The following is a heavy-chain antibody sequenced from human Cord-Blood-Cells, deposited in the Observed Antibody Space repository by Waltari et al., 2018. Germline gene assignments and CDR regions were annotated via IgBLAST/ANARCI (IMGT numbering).Heavy chain of an antibody. Sequence: QVQLVQSGAEVKKPGASVKVSCKASGYTFTGYYMHWVRQAPGQGLEWMGRINPNRGGTNYAQKFQGRVTMTMDTSISTAYMELSRLRSDDTAVYYCAEEGSGSYFDYWGQGTLVTVSS. CDR2: INPNRGGT. CDR3: AEEGSGSYFDY. J-gene: IGHJ4*02. CDR1: GYTFTGYY. V-gene: IGHV1-2*06. D-gene: IGHD1-26*01.